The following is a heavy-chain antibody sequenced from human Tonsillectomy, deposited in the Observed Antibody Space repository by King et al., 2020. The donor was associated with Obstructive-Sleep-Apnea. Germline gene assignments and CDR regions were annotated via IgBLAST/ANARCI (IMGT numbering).Heavy chain of an antibody. D-gene: IGHD3-9*01. V-gene: IGHV5-51*01. CDR3: ARPLGMTGLM. CDR1: GYSFTSYL. J-gene: IGHJ3*01. Sequence: VQLVQSGAEVKKPGESLKISCKGSGYSFTSYLIGWVRQRPGKGLEWRGIIYTGDSDTRNSPAFQGQVTISADKSISTGYLQWSRLQASDTAMYYCARPLGMTGLMWGQGTMGTVSS. CDR2: IYTGDSDT.